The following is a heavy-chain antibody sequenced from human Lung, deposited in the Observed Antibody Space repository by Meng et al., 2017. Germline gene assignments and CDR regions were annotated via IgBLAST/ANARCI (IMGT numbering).Heavy chain of an antibody. Sequence: ELAPRRVSPPGTWSPACGVSGGSSSSSNWWRWIRQPPGKGLEWIGEIYHSGSTNYNPSLKSRVTISVDKSKNQFSLKLSSVTAADTAVYYCARRGLWLDPQNFDYWGQGTLVTVSS. CDR2: IYHSGST. J-gene: IGHJ4*02. CDR1: GGSSSSSNW. D-gene: IGHD6-19*01. V-gene: IGHV4-4*03. CDR3: ARRGLWLDPQNFDY.